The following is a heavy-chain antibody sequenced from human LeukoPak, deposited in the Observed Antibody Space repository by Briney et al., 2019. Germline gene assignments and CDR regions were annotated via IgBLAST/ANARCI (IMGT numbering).Heavy chain of an antibody. CDR3: ARDPVTASVLRFLEWTGKTNYFDY. CDR1: GFTFSDYY. D-gene: IGHD3-3*01. Sequence: PGGSLRLSCAASGFTFSDYYMSWIRQAPGKGLEWVSYISSSGSTIYYADSVKGRFTISRDNAKNSLYLQMNSLRAEDTAVYYCARDPVTASVLRFLEWTGKTNYFDYWGQGTLVTVSS. V-gene: IGHV3-11*01. CDR2: ISSSGSTI. J-gene: IGHJ4*02.